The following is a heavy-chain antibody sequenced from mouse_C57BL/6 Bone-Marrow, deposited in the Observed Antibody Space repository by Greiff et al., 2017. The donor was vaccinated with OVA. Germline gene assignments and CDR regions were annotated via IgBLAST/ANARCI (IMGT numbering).Heavy chain of an antibody. CDR2: ISYDGSN. CDR3: ARRHYGDY. Sequence: EVQLQQSGPGLVKPSQSLSLTCSVTGYSITSGYYWNWIRQFPGNKLEWMGYISYDGSNNYNPSLKNRISITRDTSKNQFVLKLNSVTTEDTATYYCARRHYGDYWGQGTSVTVSS. J-gene: IGHJ4*01. D-gene: IGHD1-2*01. CDR1: GYSITSGYY. V-gene: IGHV3-6*01.